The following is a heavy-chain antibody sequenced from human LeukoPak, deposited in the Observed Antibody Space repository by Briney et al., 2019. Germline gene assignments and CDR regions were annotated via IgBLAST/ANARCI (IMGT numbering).Heavy chain of an antibody. CDR2: IIPIFGTA. CDR3: ARDRRYSSGWSLPDY. V-gene: IGHV1-69*13. J-gene: IGHJ4*02. D-gene: IGHD6-19*01. CDR1: GGTFSSYA. Sequence: SVKVSCKASGGTFSSYAISWVRQAPGQGLEWMGGIIPIFGTANYAQKFQGRVTITADESTSTAYMELSSLRSEDTAVYYCARDRRYSSGWSLPDYWGQGTLVTVSS.